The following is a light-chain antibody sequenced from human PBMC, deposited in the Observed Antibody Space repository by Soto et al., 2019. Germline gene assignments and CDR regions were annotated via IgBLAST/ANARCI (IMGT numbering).Light chain of an antibody. CDR2: EGT. Sequence: QSALTQPASVSGSPGQSITIPCTGTSSDVGSYNLVSWYQHHPGKAPKLIIYEGTKRPLGVSNRFSGSKSGNTASLTISGLQAEDEADYHCSSSAISSTFVVFGGGTKLTVL. CDR3: SSSAISSTFVV. CDR1: SSDVGSYNL. J-gene: IGLJ2*01. V-gene: IGLV2-23*03.